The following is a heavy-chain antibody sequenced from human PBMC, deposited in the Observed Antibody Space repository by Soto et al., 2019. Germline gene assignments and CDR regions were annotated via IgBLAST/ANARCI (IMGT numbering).Heavy chain of an antibody. J-gene: IGHJ5*02. D-gene: IGHD3-3*01. Sequence: ASVKVSCKVPGYTLTELSMHCVRQAPGKGLEWMGGFDPEDGETIYAQKFQGRVTMTEDTSTDTAYMELSSLRSEDTTVYYCATVRDFWSGYYFVGWCDPWGQGTLVTVS. CDR2: FDPEDGET. CDR1: GYTLTELS. V-gene: IGHV1-24*01. CDR3: ATVRDFWSGYYFVGWCDP.